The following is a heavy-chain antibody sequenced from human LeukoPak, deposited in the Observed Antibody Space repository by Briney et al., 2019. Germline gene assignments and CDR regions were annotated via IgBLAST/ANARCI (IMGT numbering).Heavy chain of an antibody. J-gene: IGHJ4*02. CDR1: GGSISSYY. D-gene: IGHD3-3*01. CDR3: ARARSGVVLLWDY. CDR2: IYYSGST. V-gene: IGHV4-59*01. Sequence: SETLSLTCTVSGGSISSYYWSWIRQPPGKGLEWIGYIYYSGSTNYNPSLKSRVTISVDTSKNQFSPKLSSVTAADTAVYYCARARSGVVLLWDYWGQGTLVTVSS.